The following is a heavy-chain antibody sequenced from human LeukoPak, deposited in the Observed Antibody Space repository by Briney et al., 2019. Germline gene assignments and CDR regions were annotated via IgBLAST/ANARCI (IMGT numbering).Heavy chain of an antibody. CDR3: ASNKYNYFDY. CDR2: IIPIFGTA. CDR1: GGTFSSYA. Sequence: SVKVSCKASGGTFSSYAISWVRQAPGQGLEWMGGIIPIFGTANYAQKFQGRVTITTDESTSTAYMGLSSLRSEDTAVYYCASNKYNYFDYWGQGTLVTVSS. J-gene: IGHJ4*02. D-gene: IGHD1-1*01. V-gene: IGHV1-69*05.